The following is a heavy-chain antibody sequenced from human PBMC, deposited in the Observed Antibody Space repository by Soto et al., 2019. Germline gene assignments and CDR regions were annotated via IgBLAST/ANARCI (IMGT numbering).Heavy chain of an antibody. D-gene: IGHD4-17*01. Sequence: ASETLSLTCTVSGGSISSYYWSWIRQPPGKGLEWIGYIYYSGSTNYNPSLKSRVTISVDTSKNQFSLKLSSVTAADTAVYYCAREDGEMLDYWGQGTLVTVSS. CDR2: IYYSGST. CDR3: AREDGEMLDY. V-gene: IGHV4-59*01. J-gene: IGHJ4*02. CDR1: GGSISSYY.